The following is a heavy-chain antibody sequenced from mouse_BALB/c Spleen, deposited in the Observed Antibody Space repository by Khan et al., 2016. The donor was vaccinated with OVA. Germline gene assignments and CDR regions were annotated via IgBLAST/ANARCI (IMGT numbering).Heavy chain of an antibody. D-gene: IGHD2-3*01. CDR1: GFSLTSYG. CDR3: ARWFDGYSSLYAMGY. J-gene: IGHJ4*01. V-gene: IGHV2-6*02. CDR2: IWSDGST. Sequence: QVQLKESGPGLVAPSQSLSITCTVSGFSLTSYGVHWFRQPPGKGLEWLVVIWSDGSTNYNSVLKSRLSISKDNSNSQVFLKMNSLQTDDSAIYYCARWFDGYSSLYAMGYWGQGTSVTVSS.